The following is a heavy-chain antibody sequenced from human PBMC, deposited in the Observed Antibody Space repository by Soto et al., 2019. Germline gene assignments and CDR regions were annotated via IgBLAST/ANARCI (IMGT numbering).Heavy chain of an antibody. CDR3: AKPYSGNYPRPFDY. CDR2: ISYHGSNK. J-gene: IGHJ4*02. CDR1: GFTFSIYG. V-gene: IGHV3-30*18. Sequence: VQLLESGGGLVQPGGSLRLSCAASGFTFSIYGMHWVRQAPGKGLEWVAAISYHGSNKYYADSVKGRFTISRDNSKNTLYLQMDSPRAEDTAVYYCAKPYSGNYPRPFDYWGQGTLVTVSS. D-gene: IGHD1-26*01.